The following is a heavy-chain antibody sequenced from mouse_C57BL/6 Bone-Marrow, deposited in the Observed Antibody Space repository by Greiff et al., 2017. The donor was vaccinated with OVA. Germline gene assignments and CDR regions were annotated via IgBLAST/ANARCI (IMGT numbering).Heavy chain of an antibody. Sequence: EVQLVESGGGLVKPGGSLKLSCAASGFTFSDYGMHWVRQAPEKGLEWVAYISSGSSTIYYADTVKGRFTISRDNAKNTLFLQLTSLRSEDTAMYYCARRNYGSSDDAMDDWGQGTSGTVSS. V-gene: IGHV5-17*01. CDR2: ISSGSSTI. D-gene: IGHD1-1*01. CDR1: GFTFSDYG. CDR3: ARRNYGSSDDAMDD. J-gene: IGHJ4*01.